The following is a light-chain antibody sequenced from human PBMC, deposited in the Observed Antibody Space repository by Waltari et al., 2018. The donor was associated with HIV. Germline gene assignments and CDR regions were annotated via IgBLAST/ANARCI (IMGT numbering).Light chain of an antibody. CDR3: QRGDRYPFT. Sequence: DIEMTQPPSSVSASEVDRVTITCRASQGLDTWLAWYQHKPGKAPKLLIYWVSTLESVVPSMFSGSGSGTDFTLTISSLQPEDFATYYCQRGDRYPFTFGPGTKVDIK. V-gene: IGKV1-12*01. CDR1: QGLDTW. CDR2: WVS. J-gene: IGKJ3*01.